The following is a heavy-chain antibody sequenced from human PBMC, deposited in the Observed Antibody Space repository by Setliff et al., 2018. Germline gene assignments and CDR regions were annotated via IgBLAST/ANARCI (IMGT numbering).Heavy chain of an antibody. D-gene: IGHD6-13*01. CDR2: MHSDGAT. Sequence: SETLSLTCTVSGLSISTNRYYWGWLRQPPGRGLELIGLMHSDGATYSNPSLQSRVTLSLDASRSQFSLALTSVAAADTAMYYCARGGLAAAATHWGQGTLVTVSS. CDR3: ARGGLAAAATH. V-gene: IGHV4-39*07. J-gene: IGHJ4*02. CDR1: GLSISTNRYY.